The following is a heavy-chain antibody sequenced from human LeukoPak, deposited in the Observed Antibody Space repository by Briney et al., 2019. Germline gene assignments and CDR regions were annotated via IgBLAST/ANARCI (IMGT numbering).Heavy chain of an antibody. CDR1: GFTFSSYG. Sequence: GGSLRLSCAASGFTFSSYGMHWVRQAPGKGLEWVAVISYDGSNKYYADSVKGRFTISRDNSKNTLYLQMNSLRAEDTAAYYCAKERWISKRYYFDYWGQGTLVTVSS. D-gene: IGHD4-23*01. CDR2: ISYDGSNK. CDR3: AKERWISKRYYFDY. J-gene: IGHJ4*02. V-gene: IGHV3-30*18.